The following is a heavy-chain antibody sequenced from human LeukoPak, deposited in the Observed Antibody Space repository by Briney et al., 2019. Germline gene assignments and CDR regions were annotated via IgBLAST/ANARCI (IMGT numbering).Heavy chain of an antibody. D-gene: IGHD2-8*01. J-gene: IGHJ4*02. CDR2: FDPEDGET. V-gene: IGHV1-24*01. Sequence: ASVKVSCKVSGYTLTELSMHWVRQAPGKGLEWMGGFDPEDGETIYAQKFQGRVTVTEDTSTDTAYMELSSLRSEDTAVYYCATARVEWSSDYWGQGTLVTVSS. CDR3: ATARVEWSSDY. CDR1: GYTLTELS.